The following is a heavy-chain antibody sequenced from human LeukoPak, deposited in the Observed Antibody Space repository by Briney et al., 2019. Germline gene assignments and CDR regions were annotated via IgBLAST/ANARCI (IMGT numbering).Heavy chain of an antibody. J-gene: IGHJ6*03. Sequence: SETLSLTCTVSGGSISSSSYYWGWIRQPPGKGLEWIGSIYYSGSTYYNPSLKSRVTISVDTSKNQFSLKLSSVTAADTAVYYCARSRSSWYMDVWGKGTTVTVSS. V-gene: IGHV4-39*07. CDR2: IYYSGST. CDR3: ARSRSSWYMDV. CDR1: GGSISSSSYY. D-gene: IGHD6-13*01.